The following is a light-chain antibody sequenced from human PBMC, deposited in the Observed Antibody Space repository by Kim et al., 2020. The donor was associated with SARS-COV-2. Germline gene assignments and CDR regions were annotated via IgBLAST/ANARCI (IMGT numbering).Light chain of an antibody. CDR2: EDN. Sequence: KTVDISCPGGSGSIASNYVQWYQQRPGSAPTAVIYEDNQRPSGVPDRFSGSIDSSSNAASLTISGLKTEDGADYYCQSYDSSNLWVFGGGTQLTVL. CDR1: SGSIASNY. CDR3: QSYDSSNLWV. J-gene: IGLJ3*02. V-gene: IGLV6-57*02.